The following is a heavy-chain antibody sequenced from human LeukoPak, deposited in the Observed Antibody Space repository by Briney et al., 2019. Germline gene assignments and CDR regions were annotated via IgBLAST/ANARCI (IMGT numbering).Heavy chain of an antibody. V-gene: IGHV3-7*01. D-gene: IGHD2-15*01. Sequence: PGGSLRPSCGASGFAFSSYWMTWLRQAPGKGLEFVANIEPAGSATYYADSVKGRFTISRDNTKNLLYLQMNSLTAEDSAVYHCGRFGYVSAVDPWGQGALVTVSS. CDR3: GRFGYVSAVDP. J-gene: IGHJ5*02. CDR1: GFAFSSYW. CDR2: IEPAGSAT.